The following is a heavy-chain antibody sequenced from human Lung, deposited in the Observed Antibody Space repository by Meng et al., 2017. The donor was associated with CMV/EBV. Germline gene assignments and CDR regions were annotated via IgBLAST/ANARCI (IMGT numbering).Heavy chain of an antibody. CDR1: GGSISTSNQ. D-gene: IGHD6-19*01. V-gene: IGHV4-4*02. CDR2: IYHSGST. J-gene: IGHJ4*02. CDR3: ASFPPPGKQWLVADY. Sequence: HAHLEESGPGLVKPSGPLSLTCAGSGGSISTSNQWSWVRQPPGKGLEWIGEIYHSGSTNYNPSLKSRVTISVDKSKNQFSLKLSSVTAADTAVYYCASFPPPGKQWLVADYWGQGTLVTVSS.